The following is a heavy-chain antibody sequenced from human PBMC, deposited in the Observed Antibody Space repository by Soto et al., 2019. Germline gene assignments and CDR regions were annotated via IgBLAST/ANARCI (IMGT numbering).Heavy chain of an antibody. V-gene: IGHV1-69*13. CDR2: IIPMFGTT. CDR1: GGTLSSYV. J-gene: IGHJ6*02. CDR3: AREAPPTPYYYYGMDV. Sequence: SVKVSCKASGGTLSSYVISWVRQAPGQGLEWMGGIIPMFGTTNYAQKFQGRFTITADESTSTAYMELSSLRSEDTAVYHCAREAPPTPYYYYGMDVWGQGTTVTVS.